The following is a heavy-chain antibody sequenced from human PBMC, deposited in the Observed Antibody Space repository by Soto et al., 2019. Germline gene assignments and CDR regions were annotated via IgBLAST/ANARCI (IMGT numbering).Heavy chain of an antibody. J-gene: IGHJ4*02. CDR1: GFSFTIAW. CDR2: VKSRSSGGTV. V-gene: IGHV3-15*01. D-gene: IGHD3-16*01. Sequence: EVQLMESGGGLVEPGGSLRLSCTGSGFSFTIAWMTWVRQAPGKGLEWLGRVKSRSSGGTVDYAAPVKGRFTISRDDSKNTVILPMNSLKMEHTAVYHCVADVAVVGEGELDYWGQGALVTVSS. CDR3: VADVAVVGEGELDY.